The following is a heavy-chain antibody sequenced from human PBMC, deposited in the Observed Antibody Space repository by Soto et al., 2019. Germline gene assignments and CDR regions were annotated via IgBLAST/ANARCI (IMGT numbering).Heavy chain of an antibody. D-gene: IGHD4-4*01. CDR3: ARHRANGYSTTLLRLYFFDY. Sequence: SETLSLTCSVSGGSITTTGYAWGWVRQPPGKGLEWIGSIYHNGKRDHNPSLKSRDTMSVDTSKNQFTLKLTSVTATDTGVYYCARHRANGYSTTLLRLYFFDYWGPGTLVTGSS. CDR1: GGSITTTGYA. J-gene: IGHJ4*02. V-gene: IGHV4-39*01. CDR2: IYHNGKR.